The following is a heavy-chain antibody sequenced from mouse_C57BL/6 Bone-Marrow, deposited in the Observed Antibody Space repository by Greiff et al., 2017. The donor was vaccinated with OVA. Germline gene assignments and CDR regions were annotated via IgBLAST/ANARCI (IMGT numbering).Heavy chain of an antibody. CDR1: GYTFTSYG. J-gene: IGHJ4*01. CDR3: ARGGYGNYEAMDY. V-gene: IGHV1-81*01. D-gene: IGHD2-1*01. Sequence: VMLVESGAELARPGASVKLSCKASGYTFTSYGISWVKQRTGQGLEWIGEIYPRSGNTYYNEKFKGKATLTADKSSSTAYMELRSLTSEDSAVYFCARGGYGNYEAMDYWGQGTSVTVSS. CDR2: IYPRSGNT.